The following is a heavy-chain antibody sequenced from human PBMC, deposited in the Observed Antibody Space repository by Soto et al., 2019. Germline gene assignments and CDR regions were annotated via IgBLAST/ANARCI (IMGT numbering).Heavy chain of an antibody. CDR3: TTDPLDSSSVIDY. J-gene: IGHJ4*02. Sequence: SLRLSCAASGFTFSNAWMSWVRQAPGKGLEWVGRIKSKTDGGTTDYAAPVKGRFTISRDDSKNTLYLQMNSLKTEDTAVYYCTTDPLDSSSVIDYWGQGTLVTVSS. CDR2: IKSKTDGGTT. CDR1: GFTFSNAW. V-gene: IGHV3-15*01. D-gene: IGHD6-6*01.